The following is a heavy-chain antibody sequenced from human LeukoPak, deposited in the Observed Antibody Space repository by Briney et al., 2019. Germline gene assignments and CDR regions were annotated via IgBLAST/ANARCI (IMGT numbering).Heavy chain of an antibody. CDR3: ARDSTGYSYY. J-gene: IGHJ4*02. V-gene: IGHV3-48*01. CDR1: GFTFSSYS. Sequence: GGSLRLSCAASGFTFSSYSMNWVRQAPGKGLEWVSYISSTSSTIFYADSVKGRFTISTDSSKNTLYLQMNSLRAEDTAVYYCARDSTGYSYYWGQGTRVTASS. D-gene: IGHD3-22*01. CDR2: ISSTSSTI.